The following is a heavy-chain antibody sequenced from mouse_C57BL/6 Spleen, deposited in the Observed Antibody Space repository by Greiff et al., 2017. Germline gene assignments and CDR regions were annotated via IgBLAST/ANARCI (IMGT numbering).Heavy chain of an antibody. D-gene: IGHD2-5*01. CDR2: ISNGGGST. CDR3: ASSYSNYEDAMDY. CDR1: GFTFSDYY. Sequence: VQLKESGGGLVQPGGSLKLSCAASGFTFSDYYMYWVRQTPEKRLEWVAYISNGGGSTYYPDTVKGRFTISRDNAKNTLYLQMSRLKSEDTAMYYCASSYSNYEDAMDYWGQGTSVTVSS. J-gene: IGHJ4*01. V-gene: IGHV5-12*01.